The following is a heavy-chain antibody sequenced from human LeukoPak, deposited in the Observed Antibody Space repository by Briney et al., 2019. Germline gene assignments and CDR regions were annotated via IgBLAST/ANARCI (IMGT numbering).Heavy chain of an antibody. CDR3: AKDDSYDSSGYYFQNFDY. V-gene: IGHV3-23*01. CDR2: ISGSGGST. CDR1: GFTFSSYA. Sequence: GGSLRLSCAASGFTFSSYATSWVRHAPGKGLEWVSAISGSGGSTYYADSVKGRFTISRDNSKNTLYLQMNSLRAEDTAVYYCAKDDSYDSSGYYFQNFDYWGQGTLVTVSS. J-gene: IGHJ4*02. D-gene: IGHD3-22*01.